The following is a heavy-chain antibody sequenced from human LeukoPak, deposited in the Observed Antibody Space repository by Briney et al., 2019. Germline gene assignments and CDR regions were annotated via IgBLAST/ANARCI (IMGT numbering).Heavy chain of an antibody. V-gene: IGHV3-11*01. D-gene: IGHD4-11*01. J-gene: IGHJ4*02. CDR1: GFTCSDYY. Sequence: GGSLRLSCAASGFTCSDYYMSWIRQAPGKGLEWVSYISSSTRSIIYYTDSVKGRFTISRDNAKNSLYLQMNSLRAEDTAVYYCARVGMMDYNANTLDYWGQGTLVTVS. CDR3: ARVGMMDYNANTLDY. CDR2: ISSSTRSII.